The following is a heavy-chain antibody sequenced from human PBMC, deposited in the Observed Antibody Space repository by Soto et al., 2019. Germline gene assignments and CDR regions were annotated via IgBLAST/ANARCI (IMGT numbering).Heavy chain of an antibody. J-gene: IGHJ4*02. V-gene: IGHV1-18*01. D-gene: IGHD6-19*01. CDR1: GYTFTSYG. Sequence: ASVKVSCKASGYTFTSYGISWVRQAPGQGLEWMGWISAYNGNTNYAQKLQGRVTMTTDTSTSTAYMELRSLRSDDTAVYYCARVRSGWYYPKLFIPLSYFDYWGRGTLVTVSS. CDR2: ISAYNGNT. CDR3: ARVRSGWYYPKLFIPLSYFDY.